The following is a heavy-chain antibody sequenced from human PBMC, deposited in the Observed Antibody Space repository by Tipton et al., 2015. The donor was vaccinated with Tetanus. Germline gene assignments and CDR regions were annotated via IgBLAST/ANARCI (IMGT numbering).Heavy chain of an antibody. CDR2: ISAYNGNT. V-gene: IGHV1-18*01. CDR1: GYTFTSYG. CDR3: ARAGSWYDFYYYYGMDV. Sequence: QSGAEVKKPGASVKVSCKASGYTFTSYGISWVRQAPGQGLEWMGWISAYNGNTNYAQKLQGRVTMTTDTSTSTAYMELRSLRSDDTSVYYCARAGSWYDFYYYYGMDVCGQGTTVTVSS. D-gene: IGHD6-13*01. J-gene: IGHJ6*02.